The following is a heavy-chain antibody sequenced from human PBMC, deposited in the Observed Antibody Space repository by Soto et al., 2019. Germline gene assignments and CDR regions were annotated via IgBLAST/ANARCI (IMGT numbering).Heavy chain of an antibody. CDR3: ARAYNYYDSSGYYNNWFDP. V-gene: IGHV4-38-2*01. CDR2: IYHSGST. CDR1: GYSISSGYY. D-gene: IGHD3-22*01. Sequence: PSETLSLTCAVSGYSISSGYYWGWIRQPPGKGLEWIGSIYHSGSTYYNPSLKSRVTISVDTSKNQFSLKLSSVTAADTAVYYRARAYNYYDSSGYYNNWFDPWGQGTLVTVS. J-gene: IGHJ5*02.